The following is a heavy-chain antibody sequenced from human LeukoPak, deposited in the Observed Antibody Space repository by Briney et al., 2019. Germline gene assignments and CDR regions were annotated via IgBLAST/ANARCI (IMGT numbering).Heavy chain of an antibody. Sequence: GGSPRLSCAASGFTFSSYAMSWVRQAPGKGLEWVSAISGSGGSTYYADSVKGRFTISRDNSKNTLYLQMNSLRAEDTAVYYCAIYSSGWPEYYFDYWGQGTLVTVSS. CDR3: AIYSSGWPEYYFDY. CDR2: ISGSGGST. D-gene: IGHD6-19*01. CDR1: GFTFSSYA. V-gene: IGHV3-23*01. J-gene: IGHJ4*02.